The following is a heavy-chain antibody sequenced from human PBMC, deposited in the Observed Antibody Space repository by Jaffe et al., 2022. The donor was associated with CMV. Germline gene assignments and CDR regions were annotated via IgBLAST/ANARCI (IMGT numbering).Heavy chain of an antibody. CDR1: GGSVSSGSYY. CDR2: IYYSGST. CDR3: ARGLVVVAATGYYYYGMDV. J-gene: IGHJ6*02. Sequence: QVQLQESGPGLVKPSETLSLTCTVSGGSVSSGSYYWSWIRQPPGKGLEWIGYIYYSGSTNYNPSLKSRVTISVDTSKNQFSLKLSSVTAADTAVYYCARGLVVVAATGYYYYGMDVWGQGTTVTVSS. V-gene: IGHV4-61*01. D-gene: IGHD2-15*01.